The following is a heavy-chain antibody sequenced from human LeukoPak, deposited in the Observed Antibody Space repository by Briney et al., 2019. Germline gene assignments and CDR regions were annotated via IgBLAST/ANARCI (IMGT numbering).Heavy chain of an antibody. CDR1: GFTVSSNY. CDR3: ARDAEVAGTDAFDI. CDR2: IYSGGST. Sequence: GGSLRLSCAASGFTVSSNYMSWVRQAPGKGLEWVSDIYSGGSTYYADSVKGRFTISRDNSKNTLYLQMNSLRAEDTAVYYCARDAEVAGTDAFDIWGEGAMVTVSS. V-gene: IGHV3-53*01. D-gene: IGHD6-19*01. J-gene: IGHJ3*02.